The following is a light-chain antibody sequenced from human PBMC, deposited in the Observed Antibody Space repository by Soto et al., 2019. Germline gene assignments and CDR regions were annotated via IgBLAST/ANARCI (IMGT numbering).Light chain of an antibody. CDR2: XXX. J-gene: IGKJ4*01. CDR3: QQRSNWPLT. CDR1: QSVSTY. V-gene: IGKV3-11*01. Sequence: EIVLTQSPATLSLSPGDRATLSCRASQSVSTYLALCXHKPXQXXXXXXXXXXNRATGIPDRFSGSGSGTDFTLTISRLEPEDFAVYYCQQRSNWPLTFGGGTKVDIK.